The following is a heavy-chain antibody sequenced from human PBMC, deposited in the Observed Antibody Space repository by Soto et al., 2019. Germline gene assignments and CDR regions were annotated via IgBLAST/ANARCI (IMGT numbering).Heavy chain of an antibody. CDR1: GASINSDNYY. Sequence: SETLSLTCTVSGASINSDNYYWTWIRQHPKKGLEWIGYIYYSGSSYYNPSLKSRFTISLDTSENQFSLKLSSVTAADTAVYYCAETTVTTISLDYWGQGTLVTVSS. CDR3: AETTVTTISLDY. D-gene: IGHD4-17*01. V-gene: IGHV4-31*03. J-gene: IGHJ4*02. CDR2: IYYSGSS.